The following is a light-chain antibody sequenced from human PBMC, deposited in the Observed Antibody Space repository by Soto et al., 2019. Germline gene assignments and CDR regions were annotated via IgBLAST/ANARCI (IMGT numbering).Light chain of an antibody. J-gene: IGLJ1*01. CDR1: SIDVGGYNY. CDR3: SSYTSSSTLYV. Sequence: QSVLTQPASVSGSPGQSIAISCTGASIDVGGYNYVSWYQQHPGKAPKLMIYDVASRPSGVSDRFSGSKSGNTASLTISGLQAEDEVDYYSSSYTSSSTLYVFVTGTKLTVL. CDR2: DVA. V-gene: IGLV2-14*03.